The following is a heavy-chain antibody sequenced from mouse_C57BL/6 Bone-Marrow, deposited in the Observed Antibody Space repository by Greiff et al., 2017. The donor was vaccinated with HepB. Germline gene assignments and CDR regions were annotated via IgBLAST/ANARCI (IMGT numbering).Heavy chain of an antibody. D-gene: IGHD2-3*01. Sequence: VQLQQSGPELVQPGASVKISCKASGSSFTGYYMNWVKQSPEKSLEWIGEINPSTGGTTYNQKFKAKATLTVDKSSITSYMQLKSLTSEDSAVYYCARKMGAMDYWGQGTSVTVSS. CDR1: GSSFTGYY. V-gene: IGHV1-42*01. J-gene: IGHJ4*01. CDR2: INPSTGGT. CDR3: ARKMGAMDY.